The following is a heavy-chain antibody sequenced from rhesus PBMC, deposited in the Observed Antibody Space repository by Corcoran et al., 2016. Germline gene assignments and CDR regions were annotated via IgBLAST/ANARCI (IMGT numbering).Heavy chain of an antibody. CDR1: GFSLSTSGMG. CDR2: IYWDDNK. Sequence: QVTLKESGPAVVKPTQTLTLTCTFSGFSLSTSGMGVGWTRQPPGTALEWLTSIYWDDNKYQSTSLKSRLSISKDTSKNQVVLTMTNMDPVDTATYYCARGGSGLEASAGDYWGQGVLVTVSS. J-gene: IGHJ4*01. V-gene: IGHV2S1*01. D-gene: IGHD2-39*01. CDR3: ARGGSGLEASAGDY.